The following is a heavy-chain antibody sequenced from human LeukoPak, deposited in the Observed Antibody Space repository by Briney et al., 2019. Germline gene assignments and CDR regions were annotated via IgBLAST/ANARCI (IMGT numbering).Heavy chain of an antibody. J-gene: IGHJ4*02. CDR3: ARETYYYDSSGYTEYYFDY. D-gene: IGHD3-22*01. V-gene: IGHV4-59*01. Sequence: SENLSLTCTVSGGSISSYYWSWIRQPPRKGLEWIGYIYYSGSTNYNPSLKSRVTISVDTSKNQFSLKLSSVTAADTAVYYCARETYYYDSSGYTEYYFDYWGQGTLVTVSS. CDR1: GGSISSYY. CDR2: IYYSGST.